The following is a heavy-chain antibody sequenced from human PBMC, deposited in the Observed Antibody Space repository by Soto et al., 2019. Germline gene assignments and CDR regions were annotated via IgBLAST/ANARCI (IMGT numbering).Heavy chain of an antibody. D-gene: IGHD2-2*01. CDR3: ARDLRLGYCSSTSCYAGYYYGMDV. Sequence: GGSLRLSCAASGFTFSSYGMHWVRQAPGKGLEWAAVIWYDGSNKYYADSVKGRFTISRDNSKNTLYLQMNSLRAEDTAVYYCARDLRLGYCSSTSCYAGYYYGMDVWGQGXTVTVS. J-gene: IGHJ6*02. CDR2: IWYDGSNK. V-gene: IGHV3-33*01. CDR1: GFTFSSYG.